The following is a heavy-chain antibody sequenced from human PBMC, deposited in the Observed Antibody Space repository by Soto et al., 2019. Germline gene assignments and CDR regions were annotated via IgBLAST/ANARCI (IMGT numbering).Heavy chain of an antibody. Sequence: QVQLVQSGSEVKMPGASVTVSCKTSTYTFTSYGITWVRQAPGQGLEWMGWITPYNGNTNYAQKFQGRVTMTTDTSTTTAYMELRSLTSDDTAVYYCARGPSSFTVTFGDFLDYWGQGPLVTVSS. J-gene: IGHJ4*02. CDR1: TYTFTSYG. D-gene: IGHD3-16*01. CDR3: ARGPSSFTVTFGDFLDY. V-gene: IGHV1-18*01. CDR2: ITPYNGNT.